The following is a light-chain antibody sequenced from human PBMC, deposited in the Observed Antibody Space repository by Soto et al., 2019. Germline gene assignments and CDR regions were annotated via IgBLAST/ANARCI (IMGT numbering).Light chain of an antibody. CDR3: QQYKSYPLT. V-gene: IGKV1-16*02. CDR2: DAS. J-gene: IGKJ4*01. Sequence: DTPMTQSPSSLSASVGDRVTITCRASQDIRISLAWFQQKPGKAPKSLIYDASYLQTGVTSKFSGSGSGTDFTLTISSLQPEDFGTYYCQQYKSYPLTFGGGTKVEIK. CDR1: QDIRIS.